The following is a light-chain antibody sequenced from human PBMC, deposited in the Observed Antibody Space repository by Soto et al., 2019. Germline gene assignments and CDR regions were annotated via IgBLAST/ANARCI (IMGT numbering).Light chain of an antibody. CDR1: QSVSSSY. J-gene: IGKJ4*01. CDR3: QQYGSSPLT. V-gene: IGKV3-20*01. Sequence: VLTHSPGTLSFSPVARSTLYFSSSQSVSSSYLAWYQQKPGQAPRLLIYGTSSRATGIPDRFSGSGSGTDFTLTISRLEPEDFAVYYCQQYGSSPLTFGGGTKVDIK. CDR2: GTS.